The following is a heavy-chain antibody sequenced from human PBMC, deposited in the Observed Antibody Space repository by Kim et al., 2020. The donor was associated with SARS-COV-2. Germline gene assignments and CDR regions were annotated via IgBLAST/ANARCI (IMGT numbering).Heavy chain of an antibody. CDR3: STSVGHLAN. D-gene: IGHD3-3*01. CDR1: FFSFLPYS. V-gene: IGHV3-48*01. J-gene: IGHJ4*02. CDR2: ITGSSSPT. Sequence: GGSLILSCASSFFSFLPYSMNWFRQAPGKGLEWLSYITGSSSPTYYSVSVKGRFIISRDNTKNTLYLQMDSLRAEDTAVYYCSTSVGHLANWGQGTLVT.